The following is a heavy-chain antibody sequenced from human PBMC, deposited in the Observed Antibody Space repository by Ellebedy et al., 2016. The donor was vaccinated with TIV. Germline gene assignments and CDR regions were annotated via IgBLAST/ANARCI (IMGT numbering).Heavy chain of an antibody. CDR2: IYYSGTA. D-gene: IGHD6-13*01. Sequence: SETLSLTCTVSGGSISSSSYYWGWIRQPPGKGLEWVGSIYYSGTAYYNPSLKSRLTISVDTSQNQFPLRLSSVTAADTAVYYCAPMGSIWYELDSWGQGTLVTVSS. CDR1: GGSISSSSYY. J-gene: IGHJ4*02. V-gene: IGHV4-39*01. CDR3: APMGSIWYELDS.